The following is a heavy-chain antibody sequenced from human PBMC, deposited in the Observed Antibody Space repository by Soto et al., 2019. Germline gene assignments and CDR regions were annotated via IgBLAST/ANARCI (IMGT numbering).Heavy chain of an antibody. Sequence: EVQLVESGGGLVQPGGSLRLSCAPSGFSVSDTYWGWVRQTPGKGLEWVSLIYGGATTYYSDSVKGRFTISRDNSRTTLYLQMSSLRAEDTAIYYCASSRGTYNDFWDQGTLVTVSS. V-gene: IGHV3-66*01. CDR2: IYGGATT. D-gene: IGHD3-16*01. J-gene: IGHJ4*02. CDR1: GFSVSDTY. CDR3: ASSRGTYNDF.